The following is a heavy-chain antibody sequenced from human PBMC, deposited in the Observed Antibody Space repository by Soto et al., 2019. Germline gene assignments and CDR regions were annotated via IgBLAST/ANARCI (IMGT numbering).Heavy chain of an antibody. V-gene: IGHV1-18*04. D-gene: IGHD2-15*01. CDR1: GYPFSSYG. Sequence: QVHLVQSAAEVKKPGASVTVSCKASGYPFSSYGITWVRQAPGQGLEWMGWTSAFYGNSTYSEKFQGRVTMTIDTSTNTAYMDLRSLKSDDTAVYYCVRLVVAGSPLDYWGLGTLVTVSS. J-gene: IGHJ4*02. CDR2: TSAFYGNS. CDR3: VRLVVAGSPLDY.